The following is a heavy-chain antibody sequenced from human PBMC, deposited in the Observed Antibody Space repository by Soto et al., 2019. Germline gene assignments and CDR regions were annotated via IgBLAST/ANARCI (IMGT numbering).Heavy chain of an antibody. D-gene: IGHD5-18*01. CDR3: SLDVAHGYPENC. CDR1: GGSVGSGEYY. V-gene: IGHV4-30-4*01. Sequence: QVQLQESGPGLVKPSQTLSLACTVSGGSVGSGEYYYSWIRQPPGKGLEWIGYIYDSGITNYTPFLQGRVTMSPDRANNQVSLKVGSVTAADTAVYFRSLDVAHGYPENCWGPGEMVTVSS. CDR2: IYDSGIT. J-gene: IGHJ3*01.